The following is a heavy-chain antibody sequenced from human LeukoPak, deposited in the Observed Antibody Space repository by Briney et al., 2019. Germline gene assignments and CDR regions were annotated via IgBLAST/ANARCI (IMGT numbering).Heavy chain of an antibody. Sequence: GKSLKISCKGSGYSFTSYWIGWVRQMPGKGLEWMGIIYPGDSDTRYSPSFQGQVTVSADKSISTAYLQWSSLKASDTAMYYCASWVGSGGSCYSGCYGMDVWGQGTTVTVSS. CDR3: ASWVGSGGSCYSGCYGMDV. CDR2: IYPGDSDT. V-gene: IGHV5-51*01. CDR1: GYSFTSYW. J-gene: IGHJ6*02. D-gene: IGHD2-15*01.